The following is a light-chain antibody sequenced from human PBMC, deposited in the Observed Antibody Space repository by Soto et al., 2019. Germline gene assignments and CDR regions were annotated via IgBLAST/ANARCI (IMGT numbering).Light chain of an antibody. V-gene: IGKV4-1*01. CDR2: WAS. CDR3: QQYYDSPWT. Sequence: DIMMTQSPDSLSVSLGARATINCKSSQSVLYSSNNRNYLAWYQQKPRQPPKLLIYWASTRESGVPSRFSGSGSGTDFTLTISSLQAEDMAVYYCQQYYDSPWTFGQGTKVDIK. J-gene: IGKJ1*01. CDR1: QSVLYSSNNRNY.